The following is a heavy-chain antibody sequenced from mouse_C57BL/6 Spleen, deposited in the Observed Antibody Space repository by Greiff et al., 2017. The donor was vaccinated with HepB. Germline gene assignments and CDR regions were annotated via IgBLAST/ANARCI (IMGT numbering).Heavy chain of an antibody. CDR3: ARSNTTVVDDY. D-gene: IGHD1-1*01. J-gene: IGHJ2*01. CDR2: ICPRSGNT. CDR1: GYTLPSFG. V-gene: IGHV1-81*01. Sequence: VQLQQSGAELARPGASVKLSCKASGYTLPSFGISGVKQRIGQGLEWIGEICPRSGNTYYNEKFKGKATLTADKSSSTAYMELRSLTSEDSAVYFCARSNTTVVDDYWGQGTTLTVSS.